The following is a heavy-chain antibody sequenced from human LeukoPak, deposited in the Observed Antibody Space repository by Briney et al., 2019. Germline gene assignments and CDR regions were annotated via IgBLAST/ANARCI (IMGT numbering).Heavy chain of an antibody. Sequence: GESTKISCKGSGYTFTTYWIAWVRQMPGKGLEWMGIIYPGDSDTRYSPSFQGQVTISADKSVSIAYLQWSSLKASDTAMYYCARPNITSYYDSRGYDAFDVWGQGTMVIVSS. D-gene: IGHD3-22*01. CDR2: IYPGDSDT. CDR1: GYTFTTYW. CDR3: ARPNITSYYDSRGYDAFDV. V-gene: IGHV5-51*01. J-gene: IGHJ3*01.